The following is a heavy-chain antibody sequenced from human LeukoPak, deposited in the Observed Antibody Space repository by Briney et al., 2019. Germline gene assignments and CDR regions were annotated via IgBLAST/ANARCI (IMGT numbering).Heavy chain of an antibody. CDR3: ARGYFY. Sequence: SETLSLTCIVSGVSISNYYWSWIRQPPGKGLEWIGYVYNSGRTSYNPYLKGRVSISAGMPKNQFSLKLTSVTAADTAVYYCARGYFYWGQGALVTVSS. CDR2: VYNSGRT. J-gene: IGHJ4*02. D-gene: IGHD3-9*01. CDR1: GVSISNYY. V-gene: IGHV4-4*08.